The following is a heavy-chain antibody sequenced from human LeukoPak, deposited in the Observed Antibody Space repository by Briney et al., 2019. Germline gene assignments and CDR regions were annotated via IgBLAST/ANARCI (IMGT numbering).Heavy chain of an antibody. CDR3: ARGSYRYGLDY. CDR1: GGSISSYY. Sequence: SETLSLTCTVSGGSISSYYWSWIRQPLGKGLEWIGYIYYSGSTNYNPSLKSRVTISVDTSKNQFSLKLSSVTAADTAVYYCARGSYRYGLDYWGQGTLVTVSS. D-gene: IGHD3-16*02. V-gene: IGHV4-59*01. CDR2: IYYSGST. J-gene: IGHJ4*02.